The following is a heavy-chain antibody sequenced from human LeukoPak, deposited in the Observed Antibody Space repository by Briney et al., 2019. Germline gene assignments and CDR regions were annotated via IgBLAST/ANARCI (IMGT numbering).Heavy chain of an antibody. Sequence: SETLSLTCTVSGGSISSYYWSWIRQPPGKGLEWIGNIYYSGNTYYNPSLKSRVTISLDTSKNQFSLRLGSVTAADTAVYYCAYRTGTSVYFDYWGQGTLVTVSS. CDR2: IYYSGNT. V-gene: IGHV4-59*04. CDR3: AYRTGTSVYFDY. J-gene: IGHJ4*02. D-gene: IGHD1-7*01. CDR1: GGSISSYY.